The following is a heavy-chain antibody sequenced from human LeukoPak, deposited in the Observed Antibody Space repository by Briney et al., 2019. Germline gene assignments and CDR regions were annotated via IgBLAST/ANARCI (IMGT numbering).Heavy chain of an antibody. Sequence: SETLSLTCTVSGGSISSYYWSWIRQPPGKGLEWIGYIYYSGSTNYNPSLKSRVTISVDTSKNQFSLKLSSVTAADTAVYYCARVTTHIVVVTASDAFGIWGQGTMVTVSS. V-gene: IGHV4-59*01. CDR1: GGSISSYY. J-gene: IGHJ3*02. CDR3: ARVTTHIVVVTASDAFGI. D-gene: IGHD2-21*02. CDR2: IYYSGST.